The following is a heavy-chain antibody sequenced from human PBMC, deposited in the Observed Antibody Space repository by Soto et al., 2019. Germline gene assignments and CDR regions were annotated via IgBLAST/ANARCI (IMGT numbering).Heavy chain of an antibody. CDR1: GFTFSSYD. V-gene: IGHV3-13*05. CDR3: ARGYGSSTSCPHYYYYMDV. Sequence: GGSLRLSCAASGFTFSSYDMHWVRQAPGKGLEWVSAIGTAGDPYYPGSVKGRFTISRENAKNSLYLQMNSLRAGDTAVYYCARGYGSSTSCPHYYYYMDVWGKGTTVTVSS. J-gene: IGHJ6*03. CDR2: IGTAGDP. D-gene: IGHD2-2*01.